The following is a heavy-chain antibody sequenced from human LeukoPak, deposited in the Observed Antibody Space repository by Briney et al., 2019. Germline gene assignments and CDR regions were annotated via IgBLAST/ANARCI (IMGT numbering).Heavy chain of an antibody. CDR3: AKGLRSGSYYFDY. V-gene: IGHV3-30*18. D-gene: IGHD3-10*02. CDR1: GFTFSSFG. J-gene: IGHJ4*02. Sequence: GGSLRLSCAASGFTFSSFGMHWVRQAPGKGLEWVAVISYAGSNKYYVDSVKGRFTISRDNSRNTLYLQMNSLRAEDTAVYYCAKGLRSGSYYFDYWGQGTPVTVSS. CDR2: ISYAGSNK.